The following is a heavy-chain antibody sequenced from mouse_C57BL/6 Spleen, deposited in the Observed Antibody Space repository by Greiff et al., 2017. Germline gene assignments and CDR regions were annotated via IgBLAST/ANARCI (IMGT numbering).Heavy chain of an antibody. Sequence: QVQLQQSGPELVKPGASVKISCKASGYAFSSSWMNWVKQRPGKGLEWIGRIYPGDGDTNYNGKFKGKATLTADKSSSTAYMQLSSLTSEYSAVYFCARFYNSDYFDYWGQGTTLTVSS. CDR1: GYAFSSSW. D-gene: IGHD3-1*01. CDR2: IYPGDGDT. V-gene: IGHV1-82*01. CDR3: ARFYNSDYFDY. J-gene: IGHJ2*01.